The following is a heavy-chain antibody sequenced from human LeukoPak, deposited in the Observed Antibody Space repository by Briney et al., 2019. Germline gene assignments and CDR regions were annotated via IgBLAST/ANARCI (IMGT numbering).Heavy chain of an antibody. Sequence: TSETLSLTCAVYGGSFSGYYWSWIRQPPGKGLEWIGEINHSGSTNYNPSLKSRVTISVDTSKNHFSLTLSSVTAADTAVYYCARSDGYGLVGIWGQGTMVTVSS. CDR3: ARSDGYGLVGI. V-gene: IGHV4-34*01. J-gene: IGHJ3*02. CDR1: GGSFSGYY. CDR2: INHSGST. D-gene: IGHD5-18*01.